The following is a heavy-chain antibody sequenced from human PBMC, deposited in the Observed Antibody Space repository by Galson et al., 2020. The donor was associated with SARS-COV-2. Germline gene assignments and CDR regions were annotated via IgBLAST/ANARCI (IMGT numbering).Heavy chain of an antibody. CDR2: IYPGDSDT. J-gene: IGHJ4*02. V-gene: IGHV5-51*01. D-gene: IGHD1-26*01. CDR3: ARLVSELGGSYSYYFDY. Sequence: GESLKIFCRGSGYSFTSYWIGWVRQMPGKGLEWMGIIYPGDSDTRYSPSFQGQVTISAVKSISTAYLQWSSLKASDTAMYYCARLVSELGGSYSYYFDYWGQGTLVTVSS. CDR1: GYSFTSYW.